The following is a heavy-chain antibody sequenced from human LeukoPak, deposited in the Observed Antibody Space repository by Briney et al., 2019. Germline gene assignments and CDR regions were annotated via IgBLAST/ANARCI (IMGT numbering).Heavy chain of an antibody. CDR2: INPNSGGT. V-gene: IGHV1-2*02. D-gene: IGHD6-19*01. CDR1: GYTFTGYY. Sequence: ASVKVSCKASGYTFTGYYMHWVRQAPGQGLEWMGWINPNSGGTNYVQKFQRRVTMTRDTSISTAHMELSRLRSDDTAVYYCARVAVAGHISWGQGTLVTVSS. CDR3: ARVAVAGHIS. J-gene: IGHJ4*02.